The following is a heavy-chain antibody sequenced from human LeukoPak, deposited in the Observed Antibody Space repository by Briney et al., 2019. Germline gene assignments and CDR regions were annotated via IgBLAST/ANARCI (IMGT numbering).Heavy chain of an antibody. V-gene: IGHV3-74*01. CDR1: GFSFSSYW. CDR2: IKGDGSYI. Sequence: GGSLRLSCAASGFSFSSYWMHWVRQAPGKGLVWVSRIKGDGSYITYADSVKGRFTISRDNARNTLYLQMNSLRAEDTAVYYCARDSQHLNFDYWGQGTLVTVSS. D-gene: IGHD3-3*02. CDR3: ARDSQHLNFDY. J-gene: IGHJ4*02.